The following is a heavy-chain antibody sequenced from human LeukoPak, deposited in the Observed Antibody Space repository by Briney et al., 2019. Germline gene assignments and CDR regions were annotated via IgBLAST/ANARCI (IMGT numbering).Heavy chain of an antibody. J-gene: IGHJ4*02. CDR1: GFTFTGYY. Sequence: ASVKVSCKASGFTFTGYYMHWVRQAPGQGLEWMGWINPNSGGTNYAQKFQGRVTMTTDTSTSTANMELRSLRSDDTALYYCARVYCSSTSCYYGRGFLDYWGQGTLVTVSS. CDR3: ARVYCSSTSCYYGRGFLDY. D-gene: IGHD2-2*01. CDR2: INPNSGGT. V-gene: IGHV1-2*02.